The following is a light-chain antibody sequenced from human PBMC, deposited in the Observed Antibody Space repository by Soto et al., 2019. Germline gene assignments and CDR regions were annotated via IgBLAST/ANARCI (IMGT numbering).Light chain of an antibody. Sequence: DIQMTQSPSSLSASVGDRVTITCRASQSISSYLNWYQQKPGKAPKLLIYAASSLQSGVPSRFSGIGSGTDFTLTISSLQPEDFATYYCQQSYSTPPFTFGPGTKVDI. V-gene: IGKV1-39*01. J-gene: IGKJ3*01. CDR1: QSISSY. CDR2: AAS. CDR3: QQSYSTPPFT.